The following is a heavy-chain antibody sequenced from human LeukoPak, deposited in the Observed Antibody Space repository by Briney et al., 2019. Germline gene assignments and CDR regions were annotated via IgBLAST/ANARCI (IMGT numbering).Heavy chain of an antibody. V-gene: IGHV1-69*13. CDR3: ARGKEQQLVHENWFDP. CDR1: GGTFSSYA. CDR2: IIPIFGTA. Sequence: GASVTVSCTASGGTFSSYAISWVRQAPGQGLEWMGGIIPIFGTANYAQKFQGRVTITADESTSTAYMELSSLRSEDTAVYYCARGKEQQLVHENWFDPWGQGTLVTVSS. J-gene: IGHJ5*02. D-gene: IGHD6-13*01.